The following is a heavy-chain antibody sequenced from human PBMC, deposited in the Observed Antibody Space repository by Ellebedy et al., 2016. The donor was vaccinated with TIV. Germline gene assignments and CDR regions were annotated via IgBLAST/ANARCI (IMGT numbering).Heavy chain of an antibody. J-gene: IGHJ4*02. D-gene: IGHD6-6*01. CDR2: INSDGSST. CDR3: ATGRLVLDY. V-gene: IGHV3-74*01. CDR1: GFTFSSYW. Sequence: HTGGSLRLSXAASGFTFSSYWMHWVRQAPGKGLVWVSRINSDGSSTSYADSVKGRFTISRDNAKNTLYLQMNSLRAKDTAVYYCATGRLVLDYWGQGTLVTVSS.